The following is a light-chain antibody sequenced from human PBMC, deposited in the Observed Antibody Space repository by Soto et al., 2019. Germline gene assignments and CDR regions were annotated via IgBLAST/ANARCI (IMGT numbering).Light chain of an antibody. CDR3: GTWERSLNPNYV. V-gene: IGLV1-51*02. CDR1: SSDIGINY. CDR2: ENN. J-gene: IGLJ1*01. Sequence: QSVLTQPPSVSAAPGQTVTISCSGSSSDIGINYVSWYQQLPGTAPKLLIYENNKRPSGIPDRFSGSKSGTSATLGITGLQTGDEADYYCGTWERSLNPNYVFGTGTKLTVL.